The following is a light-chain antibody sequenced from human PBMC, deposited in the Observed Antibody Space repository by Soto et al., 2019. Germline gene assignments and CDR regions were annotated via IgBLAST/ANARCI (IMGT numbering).Light chain of an antibody. CDR3: QQRNNWPPGIT. V-gene: IGKV3D-20*02. J-gene: IGKJ5*01. CDR1: QTVRNNY. CDR2: DAS. Sequence: EFVLTQSPGTLSLSPGARATLSCRASQTVRNNYLAWYQQKPGQAPRLLIYDASSRATGIPDRFSGSGSGTDFTLTICSLEPEDFAVYYCQQRNNWPPGITFGQGTRLEIK.